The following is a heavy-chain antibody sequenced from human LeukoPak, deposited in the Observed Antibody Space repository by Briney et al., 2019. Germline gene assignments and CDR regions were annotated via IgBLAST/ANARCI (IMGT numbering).Heavy chain of an antibody. CDR1: GGSISSYY. Sequence: PSETLSLTCTVSGGSISSYYWSWIRQPPGKGLEWIGYIYYSGSTNYNPSLKSRVTISVDTSKNQFSLKLSSVTAADTAVYHCARVHGIYYYDSSGYYDYWGQGTLVTVSS. V-gene: IGHV4-59*01. CDR3: ARVHGIYYYDSSGYYDY. CDR2: IYYSGST. J-gene: IGHJ4*02. D-gene: IGHD3-22*01.